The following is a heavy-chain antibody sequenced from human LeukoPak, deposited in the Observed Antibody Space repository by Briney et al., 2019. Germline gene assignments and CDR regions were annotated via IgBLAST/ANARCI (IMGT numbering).Heavy chain of an antibody. CDR2: INHSGST. V-gene: IGHV4-34*01. J-gene: IGHJ4*02. D-gene: IGHD6-19*01. CDR1: GGSFSGYY. Sequence: SETLSFTCAVYGGSFSGYYWSWIRQPPGKGLEWIGEINHSGSTNYNPSLKSRVTISVDTSKNQFSLKLSSVTAADTAVYYCASSGIAVAGHGAYWGQGTLVTVSS. CDR3: ASSGIAVAGHGAY.